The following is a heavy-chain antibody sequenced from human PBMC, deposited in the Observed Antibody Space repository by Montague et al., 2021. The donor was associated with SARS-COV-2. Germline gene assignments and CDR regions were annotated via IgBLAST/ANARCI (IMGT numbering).Heavy chain of an antibody. CDR3: ARWDPQTLTLIGLRGKSASDY. CDR2: LNHGGTT. CDR1: GGSFSGYY. J-gene: IGHJ4*02. D-gene: IGHD1-26*01. Sequence: SETLSLTCAVYGGSFSGYYWTWIRQSPGKGLEWIAELNHGGTTNYHFNPSLRSRVTISVDTSKSQFSLKLSSVTAADTGVYYCARWDPQTLTLIGLRGKSASDYWGQGTLVTVSS. V-gene: IGHV4-34*01.